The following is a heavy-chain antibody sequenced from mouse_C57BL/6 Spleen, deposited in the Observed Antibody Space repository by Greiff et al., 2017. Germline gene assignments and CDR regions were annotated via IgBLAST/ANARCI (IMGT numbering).Heavy chain of an antibody. D-gene: IGHD1-1*01. CDR2: IWGDGST. CDR1: GFSLTSYG. Sequence: VMLVESGPGLVAPSQSLSITCTVSGFSLTSYGVSWVRQPPGKGLEWLGVIWGDGSTNYHSALISRLSISKDNSKSQVFLKLNSLQTDDTATYYCAKALITTVVATDYAMDYWGQGTSVTVSS. J-gene: IGHJ4*01. CDR3: AKALITTVVATDYAMDY. V-gene: IGHV2-3*01.